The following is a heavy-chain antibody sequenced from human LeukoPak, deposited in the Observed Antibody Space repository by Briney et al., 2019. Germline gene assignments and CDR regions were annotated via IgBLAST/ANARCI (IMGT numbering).Heavy chain of an antibody. V-gene: IGHV3-23*01. Sequence: GALRLSCAASGFTFSSYAMSWVGQAPGKGLEWVSGILDSGYSTYYANSVKGRFTISRDNSNNTLYLQMNSLRAEDTAVYYCAKLGGHPLHNYYVGVWGKGTTVAVSS. J-gene: IGHJ6*03. CDR3: AKLGGHPLHNYYVGV. CDR2: ILDSGYST. CDR1: GFTFSSYA. D-gene: IGHD3-16*01.